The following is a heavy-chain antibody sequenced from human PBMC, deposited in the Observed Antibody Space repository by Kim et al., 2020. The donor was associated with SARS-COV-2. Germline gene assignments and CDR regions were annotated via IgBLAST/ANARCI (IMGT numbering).Heavy chain of an antibody. D-gene: IGHD4-17*01. Sequence: ASVKVSCKASGYTFTGYYMHWVRQAPGQGLEWMGWINPNSGGTNYAQKFQGRVTMTRDTSISTAYMELSRLRSDDTAVYYCARVGAESLSYWYFDLWGRGTLVTVSS. V-gene: IGHV1-2*02. J-gene: IGHJ2*01. CDR3: ARVGAESLSYWYFDL. CDR1: GYTFTGYY. CDR2: INPNSGGT.